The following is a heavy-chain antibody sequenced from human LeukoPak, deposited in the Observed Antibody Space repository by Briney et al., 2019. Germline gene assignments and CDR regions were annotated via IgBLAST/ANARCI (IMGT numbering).Heavy chain of an antibody. CDR1: GFPFSSYW. CDR3: TRVGYNDEGIDY. V-gene: IGHV3-7*04. D-gene: IGHD5-24*01. J-gene: IGHJ4*02. Sequence: GGSLRLSCVASGFPFSSYWMTWVRQAPGKGLEWVANIKQDGSKKSYVDSVKGRFTISRDNAKNSLYLQMNSLRAEDTAIYYCTRVGYNDEGIDYRGQGTLVTVSS. CDR2: IKQDGSKK.